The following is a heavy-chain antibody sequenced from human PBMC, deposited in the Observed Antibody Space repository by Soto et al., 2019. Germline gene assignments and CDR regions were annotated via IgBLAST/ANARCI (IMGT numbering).Heavy chain of an antibody. Sequence: PSETLSLTCTVSGGSISNYYWNWIRQPPGKGLEWIGYIYYSGSTKYNPSLKSRVTISVDTSKNQFPLKLSSVTAADTAVYYCARGSIVATILFDPWGQGTLVTVSS. CDR1: GGSISNYY. J-gene: IGHJ5*02. CDR2: IYYSGST. D-gene: IGHD5-12*01. CDR3: ARGSIVATILFDP. V-gene: IGHV4-59*01.